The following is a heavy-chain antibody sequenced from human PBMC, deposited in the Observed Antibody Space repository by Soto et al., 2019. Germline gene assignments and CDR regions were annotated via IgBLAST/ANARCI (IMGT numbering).Heavy chain of an antibody. CDR1: GGTFSSYA. Sequence: QVQLVQSGAEVKKPGSSVKVSCKASGGTFSSYAISWVRQAPGQGLEWMGGIIPIFGTANYAQKFQGRVTITADESTSTAYMELSSLRSEDTAVYYCARSIVVVPAAIVAFDIWGQGTTVTVSS. D-gene: IGHD2-2*01. CDR2: IIPIFGTA. J-gene: IGHJ3*02. V-gene: IGHV1-69*01. CDR3: ARSIVVVPAAIVAFDI.